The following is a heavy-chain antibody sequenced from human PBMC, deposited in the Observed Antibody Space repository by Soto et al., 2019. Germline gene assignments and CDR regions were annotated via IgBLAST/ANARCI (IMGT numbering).Heavy chain of an antibody. CDR1: GYSFTSYW. CDR2: IYPGDSDT. V-gene: IGHV5-51*01. CDR3: ARQSGETYYYDSSGYYFFDY. D-gene: IGHD3-22*01. J-gene: IGHJ4*02. Sequence: GESLKISCKGSGYSFTSYWIGWVRQMPGKGLEWMGIIYPGDSDTRYSPSFQGQVTISADKSISTAYLQWSSLKASDTAKYYCARQSGETYYYDSSGYYFFDYWGQGTLVTVSS.